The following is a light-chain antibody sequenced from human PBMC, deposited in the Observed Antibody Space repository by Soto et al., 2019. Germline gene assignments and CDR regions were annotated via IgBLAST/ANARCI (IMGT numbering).Light chain of an antibody. CDR2: SAF. V-gene: IGKV3-20*01. Sequence: EIVLTQSPGTLSLSPGERASLSCRASQSISSNSLVWYQQKPGQAPRFVIYSAFSRATGIPDRFSGSGSGTDFTLTISRLEPEDLAVYYCQHYGTSPPYTFGQGTKLEI. CDR1: QSISSNS. J-gene: IGKJ2*01. CDR3: QHYGTSPPYT.